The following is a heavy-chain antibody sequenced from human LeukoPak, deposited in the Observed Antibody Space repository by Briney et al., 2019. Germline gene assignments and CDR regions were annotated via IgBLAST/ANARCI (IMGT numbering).Heavy chain of an antibody. CDR2: IFHGDSDT. Sequence: GESLKISCIASGYSSTTYWIGWVRQMPARGLEWMGIIFHGDSDTRYSPSFQGQVTISADKSISTAYLQWSSLKASDTAIYYCAKRADSSGDYYLDYWGQGTLVTVSS. J-gene: IGHJ4*02. CDR1: GYSSTTYW. CDR3: AKRADSSGDYYLDY. D-gene: IGHD3-22*01. V-gene: IGHV5-51*01.